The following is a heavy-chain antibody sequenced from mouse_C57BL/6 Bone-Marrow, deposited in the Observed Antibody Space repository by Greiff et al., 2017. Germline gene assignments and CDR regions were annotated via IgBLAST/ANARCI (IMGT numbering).Heavy chain of an antibody. CDR3: ARRDYYGSSYGYAMDY. CDR1: GYTFTNYW. Sequence: QVQLQQSGAELVRPGTSVKMSCKASGYTFTNYWIGWAKQRPGHGLEWIGDIYPGGGYTNYNEKFKGKATLTADKSSSTAYMQFSSLTSEDSAIYYCARRDYYGSSYGYAMDYWGQGTSVTGSS. V-gene: IGHV1-63*01. CDR2: IYPGGGYT. D-gene: IGHD1-1*01. J-gene: IGHJ4*01.